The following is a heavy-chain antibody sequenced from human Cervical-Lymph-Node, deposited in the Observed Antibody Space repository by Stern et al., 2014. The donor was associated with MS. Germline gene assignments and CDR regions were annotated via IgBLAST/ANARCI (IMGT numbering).Heavy chain of an antibody. J-gene: IGHJ6*02. V-gene: IGHV1-18*01. Sequence: VQLVQSGPEVKKPGASVRVSCKGSGYTFSSYGISWVRQTPGQGLEWMGWISGYKGNTNYAQKFQDRVTMTTDTSTSIAYLELRSLRSDDTAFYYCARGYIMDVWGQGTTDTVSS. CDR2: ISGYKGNT. CDR1: GYTFSSYG. CDR3: ARGYIMDV. D-gene: IGHD5-24*01.